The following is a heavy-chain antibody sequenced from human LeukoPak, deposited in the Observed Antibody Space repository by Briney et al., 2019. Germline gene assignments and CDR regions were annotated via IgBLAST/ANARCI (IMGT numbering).Heavy chain of an antibody. J-gene: IGHJ6*02. D-gene: IGHD2-8*01. CDR1: GFTFDDYA. Sequence: GGSLRLSCAASGFTFDDYAMHWVRQAPGKGLEWVSGISWNSGTKGYADSVKGRFTISRDNAKNSLYLHMNSLRGEDAALYYCAVLHYYAMDVWGQGTTVTVSS. V-gene: IGHV3-9*01. CDR2: ISWNSGTK. CDR3: AVLHYYAMDV.